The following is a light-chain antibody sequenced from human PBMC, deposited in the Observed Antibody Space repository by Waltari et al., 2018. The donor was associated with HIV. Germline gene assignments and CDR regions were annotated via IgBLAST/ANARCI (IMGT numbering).Light chain of an antibody. CDR2: SNN. J-gene: IGLJ3*02. V-gene: IGLV1-44*01. CDR1: SSNIESYP. CDR3: AAWDDSLNGWV. Sequence: QSVLTQPPSASGTPGQRVTISCSGSSSNIESYPVSWYQQLPGTAPKLLLYSNNPRPSGVPDRFSGSKSGTSASLAISGLQSEDEADFYCAAWDDSLNGWVFGGGTKLTVL.